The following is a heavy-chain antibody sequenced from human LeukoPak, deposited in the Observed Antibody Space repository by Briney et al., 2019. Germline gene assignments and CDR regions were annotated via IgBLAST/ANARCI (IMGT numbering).Heavy chain of an antibody. V-gene: IGHV4-39*01. J-gene: IGHJ4*02. D-gene: IGHD4-17*01. Sequence: SETLSLTCTVSGGSIRSRNYYWDWIRQPPGRGLEWIGNFYDSGSTYYNPSLKSRVTISGDTSKNQFSLKLTSVTAADTAVYYCARNDYGEYYFDYWGQGTLVTVPS. CDR3: ARNDYGEYYFDY. CDR2: FYDSGST. CDR1: GGSIRSRNYY.